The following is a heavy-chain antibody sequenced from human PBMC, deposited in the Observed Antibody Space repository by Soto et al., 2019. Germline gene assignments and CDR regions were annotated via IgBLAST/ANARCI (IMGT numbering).Heavy chain of an antibody. CDR2: TYYRSKWFT. CDR3: GRGWAFDY. D-gene: IGHD6-19*01. J-gene: IGHJ4*02. CDR1: GDSVSSNSDA. V-gene: IGHV6-1*01. Sequence: QVQLQQSGPGLVKPSQTMSHTGAISGDSVSSNSDAWNWIRQSPSRGLEWLGRTYYRSKWFTDYAVSVKSRITINPDTSKNQFSLQLSSVTPEDTAVYYCGRGWAFDYWGQGTLVSVSS.